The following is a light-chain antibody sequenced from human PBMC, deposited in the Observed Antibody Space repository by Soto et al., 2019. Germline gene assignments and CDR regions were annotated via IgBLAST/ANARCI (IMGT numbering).Light chain of an antibody. CDR1: SSNIGAGYD. J-gene: IGLJ3*02. CDR3: QSYDSSLSGWV. V-gene: IGLV1-40*01. CDR2: GNS. Sequence: QSVLPQPPSVSGAPGQRVTISCTGSSSNIGAGYDVHGYQQLPGTAPKLLIYGNSNRPSWVPDRFSGSKSGTSASLAITGLQAEDEADYYCQSYDSSLSGWVLGGGTKLTVL.